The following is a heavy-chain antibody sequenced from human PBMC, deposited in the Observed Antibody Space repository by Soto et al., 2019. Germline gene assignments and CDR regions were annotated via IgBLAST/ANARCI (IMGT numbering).Heavy chain of an antibody. D-gene: IGHD5-18*01. V-gene: IGHV4-39*01. J-gene: IGHJ4*02. Sequence: SETLSLTCTVSGGSISSSSYYWGWIRQPPGKGLEWIGSIYYSGSTYYNPSLKSRVTISVDTSKNQLSLKLSSVTAADTAVYYCANTGIVDTAMAFDYWGQGTLVTVSS. CDR3: ANTGIVDTAMAFDY. CDR1: GGSISSSSYY. CDR2: IYYSGST.